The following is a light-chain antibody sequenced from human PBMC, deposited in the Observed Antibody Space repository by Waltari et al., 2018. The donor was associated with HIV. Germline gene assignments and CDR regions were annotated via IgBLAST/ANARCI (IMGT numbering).Light chain of an antibody. Sequence: QSVLTPPPSASGTPGQRVTISCSGSIPTIGSHAVNWYQQLPGTAHKLLIYSNNQRPSGVPDRFSGSKSGTSASLAISGLQSEDEADYYCASWDDSLNGYVFGTGTKVTVL. CDR2: SNN. J-gene: IGLJ1*01. CDR3: ASWDDSLNGYV. V-gene: IGLV1-44*01. CDR1: IPTIGSHA.